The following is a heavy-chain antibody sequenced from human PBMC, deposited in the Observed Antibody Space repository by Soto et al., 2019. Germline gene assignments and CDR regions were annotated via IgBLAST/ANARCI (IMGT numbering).Heavy chain of an antibody. V-gene: IGHV1-69*05. J-gene: IGHJ6*02. CDR3: ARGKRQTYYDFWSGYYPTPSLYYYGMDV. Sequence: SVKVSCKASGGTFSSYAISWVRQAPGQGLEWMGGIIPIFGTANYAQKFQGRVTMTRNTSISTAYMELSSLRSEDTAVYYCARGKRQTYYDFWSGYYPTPSLYYYGMDVWGQGTTVTVS. CDR1: GGTFSSYA. D-gene: IGHD3-3*01. CDR2: IIPIFGTA.